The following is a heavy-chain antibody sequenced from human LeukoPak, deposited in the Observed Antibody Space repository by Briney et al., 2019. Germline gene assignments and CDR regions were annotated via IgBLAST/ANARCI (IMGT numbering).Heavy chain of an antibody. J-gene: IGHJ4*02. CDR1: GFTFSSYA. V-gene: IGHV3-23*01. D-gene: IGHD3-10*01. CDR2: ISGSGGST. Sequence: GGSLRLSCAASGFTFSSYAMSWVRQAPGKGLEWVSAISGSGGSTYYADSVKGRFTISRDNPKNTLYLQMNSLRAEDTAVYYCAKDPRVYYYGSGSYADTGGIDYWGQGTLVTVSS. CDR3: AKDPRVYYYGSGSYADTGGIDY.